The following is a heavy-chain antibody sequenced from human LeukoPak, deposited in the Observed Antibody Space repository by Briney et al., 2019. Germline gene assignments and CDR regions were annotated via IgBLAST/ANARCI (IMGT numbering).Heavy chain of an antibody. CDR3: MTVRGDRHELSDFDY. Sequence: SETLSLTCTVSGLTISYNYSSWISQPPGKGLEWIGKIYYSGNTNYNPSLKSRVTISVDTSKNQFSLKLSSVTAGDTAVYYCMTVRGDRHELSDFDYWGQGTLVTVSS. D-gene: IGHD3-16*02. V-gene: IGHV4-59*01. CDR2: IYYSGNT. CDR1: GLTISYNY. J-gene: IGHJ4*02.